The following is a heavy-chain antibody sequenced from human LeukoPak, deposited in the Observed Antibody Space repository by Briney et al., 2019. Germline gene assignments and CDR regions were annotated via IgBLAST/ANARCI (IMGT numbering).Heavy chain of an antibody. CDR2: INHSGST. CDR1: GGSISSFY. D-gene: IGHD1-26*01. CDR3: ARDRRYSGSYYLLRSLDP. J-gene: IGHJ5*02. Sequence: SETLSLTCTVSGGSISSFYWSWIRQPPGKGLEWIGEINHSGSTNYNPSLKSRVTISVDTSKNQFSLKLSSVTAADTAVYYCARDRRYSGSYYLLRSLDPWGQGTLVTVSS. V-gene: IGHV4-34*01.